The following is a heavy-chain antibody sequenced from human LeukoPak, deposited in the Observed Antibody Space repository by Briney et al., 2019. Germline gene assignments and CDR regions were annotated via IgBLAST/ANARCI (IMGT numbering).Heavy chain of an antibody. CDR3: AREGNSGRTFDY. D-gene: IGHD5-12*01. V-gene: IGHV4-31*03. CDR1: GASIRGYY. J-gene: IGHJ4*02. CDR2: IYYSGST. Sequence: KPSETLSLTCTVSGASIRGYYWSWIRQHPGKGLEWIGYIYYSGSTYYNPSLKSRVTISVDTSKNQFSLKLNSVTAADTAVYYCAREGNSGRTFDYWGQGTLVTVSS.